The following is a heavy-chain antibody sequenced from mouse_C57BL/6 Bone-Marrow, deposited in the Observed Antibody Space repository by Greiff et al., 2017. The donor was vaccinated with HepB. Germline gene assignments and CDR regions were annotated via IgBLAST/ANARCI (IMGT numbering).Heavy chain of an antibody. CDR2: INPSSGYT. CDR3: ARGTTVDYWYFDV. D-gene: IGHD1-1*01. V-gene: IGHV1-7*01. J-gene: IGHJ1*03. Sequence: VKLMESGAELAKPGASVKLSCKASGYTFTSYWMHWVKQRPGQGLEWIGYINPSSGYTKYNQKFKDKATLTADKSSSTAYMQLSSLTYEDSAVYYCARGTTVDYWYFDVWGTGTTVTVSS. CDR1: GYTFTSYW.